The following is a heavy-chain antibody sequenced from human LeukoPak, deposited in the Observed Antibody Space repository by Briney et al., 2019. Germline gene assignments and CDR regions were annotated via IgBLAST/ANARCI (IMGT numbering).Heavy chain of an antibody. CDR3: AKGRGYRDWIGY. J-gene: IGHJ4*02. CDR1: GFTFSRYG. Sequence: PGGSLRLSCAASGFTFSRYGMHWVRLAPGKGLEWVAFIRYDGSNKYYADSVKGRFTISRDNSKNTLYLQMNSLRAEDTAVYYCAKGRGYRDWIGYWGQGTLVTVSS. CDR2: IRYDGSNK. D-gene: IGHD5-12*01. V-gene: IGHV3-30*02.